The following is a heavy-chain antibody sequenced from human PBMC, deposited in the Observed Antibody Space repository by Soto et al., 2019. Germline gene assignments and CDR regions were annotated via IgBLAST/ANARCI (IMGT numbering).Heavy chain of an antibody. CDR2: IYHSGST. Sequence: PSETLSLTCAVSGGSISSGGYSWSWIRQPPGKGLEWIGYIYHSGSTYYNPSLKSRVTISVDRSKNQFSLKLSSVTAADTAVYHCARGPTTALFDYWGQGTLVTVSS. CDR1: GGSISSGGYS. J-gene: IGHJ4*02. D-gene: IGHD2-21*02. CDR3: ARGPTTALFDY. V-gene: IGHV4-30-2*01.